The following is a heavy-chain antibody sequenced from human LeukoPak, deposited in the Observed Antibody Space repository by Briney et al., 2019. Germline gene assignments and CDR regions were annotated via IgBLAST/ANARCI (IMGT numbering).Heavy chain of an antibody. V-gene: IGHV3-30*02. J-gene: IGHJ4*02. CDR2: IRSDGSNK. CDR1: GFTFSSYG. D-gene: IGHD3-22*01. CDR3: AKEISGMRYDSSGYYRSNDY. Sequence: GGSLRLSCAASGFTFSSYGMHWVRQAPGKGLQWVAFIRSDGSNKYYADSVKGRFTISRDNSKSTLFLQMISLRPEDTAVYYCAKEISGMRYDSSGYYRSNDYWGQGTLVTVSS.